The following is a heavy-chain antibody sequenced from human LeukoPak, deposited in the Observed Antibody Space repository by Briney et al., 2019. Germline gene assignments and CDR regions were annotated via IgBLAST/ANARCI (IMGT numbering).Heavy chain of an antibody. D-gene: IGHD3-3*01. V-gene: IGHV4-34*01. CDR2: INHSGST. Sequence: SETLSLTCAVYGGSFSGYYWSWIRQPPGKGLEWIGEINHSGSTTYNPSLKSRVTISVDTSKNQFSLKLSSVTAADTAVYYCARNYDFWSGPYHGFDPWGQGTLVTVSS. J-gene: IGHJ5*02. CDR3: ARNYDFWSGPYHGFDP. CDR1: GGSFSGYY.